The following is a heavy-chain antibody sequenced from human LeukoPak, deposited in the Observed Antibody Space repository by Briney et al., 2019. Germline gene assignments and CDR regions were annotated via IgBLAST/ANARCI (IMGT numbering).Heavy chain of an antibody. J-gene: IGHJ4*02. Sequence: GASVKVSCKASGYIFTSYYMHWVRPAPGQGLEWMGIINPSGGSTNYAQKFQGRVTMTRDTSTSTVYMELSSLRSEDTAVYYCARYNGDLTGGFDYWGQGTLVTVSS. V-gene: IGHV1-46*01. D-gene: IGHD4-17*01. CDR1: GYIFTSYY. CDR3: ARYNGDLTGGFDY. CDR2: INPSGGST.